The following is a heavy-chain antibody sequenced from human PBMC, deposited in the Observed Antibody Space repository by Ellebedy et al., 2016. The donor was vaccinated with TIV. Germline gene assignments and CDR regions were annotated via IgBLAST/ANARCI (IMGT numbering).Heavy chain of an antibody. D-gene: IGHD7-27*01. V-gene: IGHV1-46*01. Sequence: ASVKVSXXASGYTFTSYYMHWVRQAPGQGLEWMGIINPSGGSTSYAQKFQGRVTMTRDTSTSTVYMELSSLRSEDTAVYYCARDRSSLGDGDNWGFYYWGQGTLVTVSS. CDR1: GYTFTSYY. J-gene: IGHJ4*02. CDR3: ARDRSSLGDGDNWGFYY. CDR2: INPSGGST.